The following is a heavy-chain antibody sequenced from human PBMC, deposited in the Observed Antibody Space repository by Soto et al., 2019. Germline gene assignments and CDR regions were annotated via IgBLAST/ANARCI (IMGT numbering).Heavy chain of an antibody. J-gene: IGHJ6*02. V-gene: IGHV4-30-4*01. CDR1: GGSINSGDYH. D-gene: IGHD3-16*02. CDR2: IYYSGST. Sequence: SETLSLTCTVSGGSINSGDYHWSWIRQSPGKGLEWIGAIYYSGSTYYNPSLKSRIRISVDTSKNQFSLKVNSVTAADTAVYYCARDYRVPSAGPLDVWGQGTTVTVSS. CDR3: ARDYRVPSAGPLDV.